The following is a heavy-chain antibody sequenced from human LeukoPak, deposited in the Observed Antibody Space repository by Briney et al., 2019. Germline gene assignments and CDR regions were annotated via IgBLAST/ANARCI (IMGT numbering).Heavy chain of an antibody. CDR2: ISGSGGST. V-gene: IGHV3-23*01. Sequence: GGSLILSCAASGFTFSSYAMSWVRQAPGKGLEWVSLISGSGGSTYYADSVKGRFTISRDNAKNSLYLQMNSLRAEDTAVYYCARERIGDDAFDIWGQGTMVTVSS. J-gene: IGHJ3*02. CDR3: ARERIGDDAFDI. D-gene: IGHD2-15*01. CDR1: GFTFSSYA.